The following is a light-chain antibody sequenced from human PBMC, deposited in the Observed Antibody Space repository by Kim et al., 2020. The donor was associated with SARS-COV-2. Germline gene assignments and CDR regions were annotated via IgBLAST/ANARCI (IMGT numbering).Light chain of an antibody. J-gene: IGLJ3*02. Sequence: GKTVIISCTRSRGRIVCDFVQWFQQRPGSSPTTVIYENHKRPSGVPDRFSGSVDSSSNSASLTISELRTEDESNYYCQPYVDDICAFGGGAQLTVL. V-gene: IGLV6-57*01. CDR1: RGRIVCDF. CDR3: QPYVDDICA. CDR2: ENH.